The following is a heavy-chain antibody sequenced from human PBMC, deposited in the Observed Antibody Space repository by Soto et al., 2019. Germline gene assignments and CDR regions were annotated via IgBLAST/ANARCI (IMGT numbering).Heavy chain of an antibody. CDR1: GYTLTELS. Sequence: ASVKVSCKVSGYTLTELSMHWVRQAPGKGLEWMGGFDPEDGETIYAQKFQGRVTMTEDTSTDTAYMELSSLRSEDTAVYYCATVVPSDIVLVPAALDTLNWFDPWGQGTLVTVSS. CDR2: FDPEDGET. CDR3: ATVVPSDIVLVPAALDTLNWFDP. J-gene: IGHJ5*02. D-gene: IGHD2-2*01. V-gene: IGHV1-24*01.